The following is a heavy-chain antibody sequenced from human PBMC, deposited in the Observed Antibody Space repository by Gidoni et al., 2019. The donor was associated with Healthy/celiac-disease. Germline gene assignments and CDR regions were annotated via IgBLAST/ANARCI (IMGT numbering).Heavy chain of an antibody. Sequence: QVQLVESGGGVVQPGRSLRLSCAASGFTFSSYAMHWVRQAPGKGLEWVAVISYDGSNKYYADSVKGRFTISRDNSKNTLYLQMNSLRAEDTAVYYCASSRAWYSYGHFDYWGQGTLVTVSS. D-gene: IGHD5-18*01. CDR2: ISYDGSNK. J-gene: IGHJ4*02. V-gene: IGHV3-30-3*01. CDR3: ASSRAWYSYGHFDY. CDR1: GFTFSSYA.